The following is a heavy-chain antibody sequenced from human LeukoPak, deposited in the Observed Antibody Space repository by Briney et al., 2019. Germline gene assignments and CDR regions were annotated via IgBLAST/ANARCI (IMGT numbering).Heavy chain of an antibody. Sequence: ASVKVSCKASGSTFNQYVISWVRQAPGQGLEWMGGIFPVFDTPNYAQKFQGRITITADESTTTGYLELSGLRSEDTAVYYCARDGEGFEYFRYWGQGTLVTVSS. J-gene: IGHJ1*01. CDR1: GSTFNQYV. CDR3: ARDGEGFEYFRY. V-gene: IGHV1-69*13. CDR2: IFPVFDTP.